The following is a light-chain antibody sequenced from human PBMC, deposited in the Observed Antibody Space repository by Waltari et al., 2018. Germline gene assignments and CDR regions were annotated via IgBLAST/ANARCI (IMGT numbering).Light chain of an antibody. CDR3: QQYYSYFT. V-gene: IGKV1-5*01. J-gene: IGKJ4*01. CDR1: QSIGSL. Sequence: DIQMTQSPSTLSASVGDRVTITCRASQSIGSLLDWYQQKPGKAPKLLIYDASSLESGVPSRFSGSGSGTEFTLTINSLQPDDFATYSCQQYYSYFTFGGGAKVEIK. CDR2: DAS.